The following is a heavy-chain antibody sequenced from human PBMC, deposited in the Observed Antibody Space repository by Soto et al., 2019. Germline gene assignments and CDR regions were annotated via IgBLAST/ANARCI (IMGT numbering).Heavy chain of an antibody. D-gene: IGHD2-21*02. CDR3: ARRVVVTSVRDIAYYYYGLDV. CDR2: IIPMFDST. CDR1: GGTFSSYA. Sequence: SVKVSCKAFGGTFSSYAICWVRQAPGQGLEWMGGIIPMFDSTNYAQKFQGRVTITADESTSTAFMELSSLRSEDTAVYYCARRVVVTSVRDIAYYYYGLDVWGQGTTVTVSS. V-gene: IGHV1-69*13. J-gene: IGHJ6*02.